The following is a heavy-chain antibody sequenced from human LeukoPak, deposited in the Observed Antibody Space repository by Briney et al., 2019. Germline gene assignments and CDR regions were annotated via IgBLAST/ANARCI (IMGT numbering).Heavy chain of an antibody. CDR2: INHSGST. CDR3: ARIRMVGVFFDY. V-gene: IGHV4-34*01. D-gene: IGHD1-26*01. Sequence: SETLSLTCAVYGGSFSGYYWSWIRQPPGKGLEWIGEINHSGSTNYNPSLKSRVTISVDTSKNQFSLKLSSVTAADTAVYYCARIRMVGVFFDYWGQGTLVTVSS. CDR1: GGSFSGYY. J-gene: IGHJ4*02.